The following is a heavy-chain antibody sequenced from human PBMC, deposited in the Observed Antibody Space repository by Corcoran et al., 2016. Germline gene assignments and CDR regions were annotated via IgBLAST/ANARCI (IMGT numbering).Heavy chain of an antibody. CDR1: GFTVSSNY. D-gene: IGHD3-10*01. Sequence: EVQLVESGGNLIQPGGSLRLSCATSGFTVSSNYMTWVRQAPGKGLEWVSVIYGGGSTYYADSVKGRFIISRDESKNTVFLQMNSLRDGDTAVDYCARDRRGDGRDGMDVWGQGTTVTVSS. V-gene: IGHV3-53*01. J-gene: IGHJ6*02. CDR3: ARDRRGDGRDGMDV. CDR2: IYGGGST.